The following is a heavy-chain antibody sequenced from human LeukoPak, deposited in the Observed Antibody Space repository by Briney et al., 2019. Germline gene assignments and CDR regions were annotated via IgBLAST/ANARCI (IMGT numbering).Heavy chain of an antibody. J-gene: IGHJ6*03. CDR1: GGTFSSYA. CDR2: IIPIFGTA. CDR3: ARGEASLVEGRYYYMDV. D-gene: IGHD5-24*01. V-gene: IGHV1-69*05. Sequence: SVKVSCKASGGTFSSYAISWVRQAPGQGLEWMGGIIPIFGTANYAQKFQGRVTITTDESTSTAYMELSSLRSEDTAVYYCARGEASLVEGRYYYMDVWGKGTTVTVSS.